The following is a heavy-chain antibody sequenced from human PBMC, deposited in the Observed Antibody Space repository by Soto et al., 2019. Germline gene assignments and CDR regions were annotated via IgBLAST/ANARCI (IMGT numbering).Heavy chain of an antibody. V-gene: IGHV4-34*01. J-gene: IGHJ4*02. CDR1: GGSFSGYY. CDR2: INHSGST. CDR3: ARGRTYFDY. Sequence: SETLSLTCAVYGGSFSGYYWSWIRQPPGKGLEWIGEINHSGSTNYNPSLKSRVTISVDTSKNQFSLKLSSVTAADTAVYYCARGRTYFDYWGQGTLVTVSS.